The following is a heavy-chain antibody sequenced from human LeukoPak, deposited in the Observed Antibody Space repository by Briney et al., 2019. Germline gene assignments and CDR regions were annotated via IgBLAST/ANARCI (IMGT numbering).Heavy chain of an antibody. V-gene: IGHV1-18*01. CDR1: GYTFTNYG. Sequence: ASVKVSCKASGYTFTNYGINWVRQAPGQGLEWMGWISAYIGNTNYAQKLQGRVTMTTDTSTSTASMELRSLRSDDTAVYYCARGGSSSWHVDYWGQGTLVTVSS. CDR2: ISAYIGNT. J-gene: IGHJ4*02. D-gene: IGHD6-13*01. CDR3: ARGGSSSWHVDY.